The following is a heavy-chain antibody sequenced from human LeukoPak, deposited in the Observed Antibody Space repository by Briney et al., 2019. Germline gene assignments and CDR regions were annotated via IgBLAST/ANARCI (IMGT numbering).Heavy chain of an antibody. J-gene: IGHJ4*02. CDR2: IYYSGST. Sequence: PSETLSLTCTVSGVSISSYYWSWIRQPPGKGLQWIGYIYYSGSTNYNPSLKSRVTISVDTSKNQFSLKLSSVTAADTAVYYCARSLEWFSNYFDYWGQGTLVTVSS. CDR1: GVSISSYY. V-gene: IGHV4-59*01. D-gene: IGHD3-3*01. CDR3: ARSLEWFSNYFDY.